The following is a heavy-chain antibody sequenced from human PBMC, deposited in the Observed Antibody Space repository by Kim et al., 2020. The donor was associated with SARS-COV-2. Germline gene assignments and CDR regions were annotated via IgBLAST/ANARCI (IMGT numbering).Heavy chain of an antibody. Sequence: IGHSDAVKGRFNISGDNAKNSLYLQMNSLRAEDTALYYCAKDMDYYYGMDVWGQGTTVTVSS. CDR3: AKDMDYYYGMDV. CDR2: I. J-gene: IGHJ6*02. V-gene: IGHV3-9*01.